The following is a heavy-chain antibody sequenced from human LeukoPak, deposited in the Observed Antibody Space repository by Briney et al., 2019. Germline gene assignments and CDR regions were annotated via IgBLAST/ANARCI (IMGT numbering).Heavy chain of an antibody. CDR1: GFTFIDHE. D-gene: IGHD4-17*01. Sequence: PGGSLRLSCATSGFTFIDHEMSWLRQAPGKGLQWIAYISSRADTIYYAESVKGRFTVSRDYSKDSLHLQMTSLRAEDTAVYYWVCAFDYGPLIHFWAQGTRVAVSS. CDR3: VCAFDYGPLIHF. CDR2: ISSRADTI. V-gene: IGHV3-11*04. J-gene: IGHJ4*02.